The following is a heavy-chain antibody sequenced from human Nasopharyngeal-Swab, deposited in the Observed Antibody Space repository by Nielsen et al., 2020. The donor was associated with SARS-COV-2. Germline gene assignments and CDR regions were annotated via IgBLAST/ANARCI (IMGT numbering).Heavy chain of an antibody. CDR2: ISWNSGSI. V-gene: IGHV3-9*01. CDR3: AKLWGYCSGGSCYDAEYFRH. Sequence: SLKISCAASGFTFDDYAMHWVRQAPGKGLEWVSGISWNSGSIGYADSVKGRFTISRDNAKNSLYLQMNSLRAEDTALYYCAKLWGYCSGGSCYDAEYFRHWGQGTLVTVSS. CDR1: GFTFDDYA. J-gene: IGHJ1*01. D-gene: IGHD2-15*01.